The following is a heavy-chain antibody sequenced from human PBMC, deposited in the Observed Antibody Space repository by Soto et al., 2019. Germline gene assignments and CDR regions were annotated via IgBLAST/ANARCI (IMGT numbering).Heavy chain of an antibody. J-gene: IGHJ4*02. D-gene: IGHD6-19*01. CDR3: ARDNSSGWYKRVYYFDY. V-gene: IGHV1-69*06. CDR1: GGTFSSYA. Sequence: SVKVSCKASGGTFSSYAISWVRQAPGQGLEWMGGIIPIFGTANYAQKFQGRVTITADKSTSTAYMEPSSLRSEDTAVYYCARDNSSGWYKRVYYFDYWGQGTLVTVSS. CDR2: IIPIFGTA.